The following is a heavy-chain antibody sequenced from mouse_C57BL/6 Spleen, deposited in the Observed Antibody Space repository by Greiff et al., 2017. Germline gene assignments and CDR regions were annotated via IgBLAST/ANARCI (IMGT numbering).Heavy chain of an antibody. CDR3: AKGYYDYDTWYFDV. Sequence: EVQLQESGGGLVKPGGSLKLSCAASGFTFSDYGMHWVRQAPEKGLEWVAYISSGSSTIYYADTVKGRFTISRDNAKNTLFLQMTSLRSEDTAMYYCAKGYYDYDTWYFDVWGTGTTVTVSS. J-gene: IGHJ1*03. CDR2: ISSGSSTI. D-gene: IGHD2-4*01. CDR1: GFTFSDYG. V-gene: IGHV5-17*01.